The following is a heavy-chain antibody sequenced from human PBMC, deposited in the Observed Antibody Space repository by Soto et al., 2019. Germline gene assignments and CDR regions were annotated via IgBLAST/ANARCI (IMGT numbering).Heavy chain of an antibody. CDR3: VRGGYYFDY. J-gene: IGHJ4*02. V-gene: IGHV3-74*01. Sequence: SLRLSCAASGFTFSSYWMHWVRQAPGKGLVWVSRIHSDGSSTSYADSVMGRFTISRDNAKTTLYLQMNSLRVEDTAVYYCVRGGYYFDYWGQGTPVTVSS. D-gene: IGHD5-12*01. CDR1: GFTFSSYW. CDR2: IHSDGSST.